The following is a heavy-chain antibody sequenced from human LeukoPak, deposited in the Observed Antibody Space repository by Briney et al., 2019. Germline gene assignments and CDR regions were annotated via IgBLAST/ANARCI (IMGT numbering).Heavy chain of an antibody. CDR1: GFTLSDYY. CDR3: ARDKSNKGHDC. CDR2: VGNGGSDIM. Sequence: GGSLRFSCAASGFTLSDYYMTWVRQAPGKGLEWVSYVGNGGSDIMLYRDSVKGRFTVFRDYAKNSLYLQMNSLRAEDTAVYYCARDKSNKGHDCWGQGTLVTVSS. V-gene: IGHV3-11*01. J-gene: IGHJ4*02.